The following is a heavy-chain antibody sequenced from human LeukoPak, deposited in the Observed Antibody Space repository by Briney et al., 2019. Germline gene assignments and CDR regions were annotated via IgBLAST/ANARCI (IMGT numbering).Heavy chain of an antibody. CDR3: ARPSAAGSYYSGMDV. V-gene: IGHV5-51*01. Sequence: PGESLKISCKGSGYSFSNYWIGWVRQMPGKGLEWMGIIYPGGSDTRYSPSFQGQVTISVDKSISTAYLQWSSLKASNTAMYYCARPSAAGSYYSGMDVWGKGTTVTVSS. CDR1: GYSFSNYW. D-gene: IGHD6-13*01. J-gene: IGHJ6*04. CDR2: IYPGGSDT.